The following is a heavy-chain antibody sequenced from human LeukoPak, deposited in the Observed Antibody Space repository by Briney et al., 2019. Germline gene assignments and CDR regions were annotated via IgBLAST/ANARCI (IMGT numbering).Heavy chain of an antibody. CDR2: IKEDGSEK. CDR3: ARDGLLWFGDSRTDF. D-gene: IGHD3-10*01. J-gene: IGHJ4*02. Sequence: AGGSLRLSCAAAGFTFSSYWMSWVRQAPGKGLEWVANIKEDGSEKYYVDSVKGRFTISRDNAKNSLFLQMNSLRAEDTAVYYCARDGLLWFGDSRTDFWGQGTLVTVSS. V-gene: IGHV3-7*01. CDR1: GFTFSSYW.